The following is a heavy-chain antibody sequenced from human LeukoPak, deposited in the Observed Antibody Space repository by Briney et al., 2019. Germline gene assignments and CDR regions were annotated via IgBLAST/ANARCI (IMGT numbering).Heavy chain of an antibody. CDR3: ARGSSDFWSGAVDY. V-gene: IGHV3-21*01. CDR2: ITSSATYI. CDR1: GFTFSSYS. Sequence: HGGSLRLSCAASGFTFSSYSMTWVRQAPGKGLEWVSSITSSATYIYYRDSVKGRFTISRDSAQNSLYLQMNSLRAEDTAVYYCARGSSDFWSGAVDYWGQGTLVTVSS. J-gene: IGHJ4*02. D-gene: IGHD3-3*01.